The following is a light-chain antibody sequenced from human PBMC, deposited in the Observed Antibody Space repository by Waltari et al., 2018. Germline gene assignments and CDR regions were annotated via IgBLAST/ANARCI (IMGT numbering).Light chain of an antibody. Sequence: EIVLTQSPGTLSLSPGERATLSCRARQSVGKSLAWYQEKPGQAPRLLIYDASSRATCIPDRFSGSGFGTDFSLTISRLEPEDFAVYYCQKYVSLPATFGQGTKVEIK. CDR1: QSVGKS. CDR2: DAS. J-gene: IGKJ1*01. V-gene: IGKV3-20*01. CDR3: QKYVSLPAT.